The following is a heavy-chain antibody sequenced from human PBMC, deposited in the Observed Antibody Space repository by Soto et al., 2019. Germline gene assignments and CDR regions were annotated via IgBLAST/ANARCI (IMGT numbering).Heavy chain of an antibody. CDR2: ISSNGGST. J-gene: IGHJ4*02. D-gene: IGHD4-4*01. V-gene: IGHV3-64*01. CDR3: ARRAKVTSASTLQYYFDY. CDR1: GFTFSSYA. Sequence: PGGSLRLSCAASGFTFSSYAMHWVRQAPGKGLEYVSAISSNGGSTYYANSVKGRFTISRDNSKNTLYLQMGSLRAEDMALYYCARRAKVTSASTLQYYFDYWGQGTLVTVSS.